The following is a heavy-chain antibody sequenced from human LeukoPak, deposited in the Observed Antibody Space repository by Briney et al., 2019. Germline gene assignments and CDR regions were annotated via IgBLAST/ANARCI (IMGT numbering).Heavy chain of an antibody. V-gene: IGHV3-21*01. CDR3: AAYCGGDCYNRGEAFDI. Sequence: STYIYYAASVKRRFTISRDNAKNSLYLQMNSLRAEDTAVYYCAAYCGGDCYNRGEAFDIWGQGTMVTVSS. J-gene: IGHJ3*02. CDR2: STYI. D-gene: IGHD2-21*01.